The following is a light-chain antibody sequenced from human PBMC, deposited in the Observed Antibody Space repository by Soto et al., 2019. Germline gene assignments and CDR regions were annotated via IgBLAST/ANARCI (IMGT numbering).Light chain of an antibody. CDR2: AAS. V-gene: IGKV1-39*01. CDR3: QQSSKTVF. CDR1: QSISSY. Sequence: DLQMTQSPSSLSASVGDRVTITCRASQSISSYLNWYQQKPGRAPELLIYAASKLQSGVPSRFSGSGSGTDFTLTITSLQPEDFATYYCQQSSKTVFFGPGTKVDIK. J-gene: IGKJ3*01.